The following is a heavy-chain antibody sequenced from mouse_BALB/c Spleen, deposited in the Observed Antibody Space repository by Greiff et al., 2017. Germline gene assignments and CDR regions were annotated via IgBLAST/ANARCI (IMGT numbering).Heavy chain of an antibody. V-gene: IGHV14-3*02. D-gene: IGHD2-3*01. CDR1: GFNIKDTY. J-gene: IGHJ4*01. CDR3: ARGGYDYAMDY. Sequence: EVKLQESGAELVKPGASVKLSCTASGFNIKDTYMHWVKQRPEQGLEWIGRIDPANGNTKYDPKFQGKATITADTSSNTAYLQLSSLTSEDTAVYYCARGGYDYAMDYWGQGTSVTVSS. CDR2: IDPANGNT.